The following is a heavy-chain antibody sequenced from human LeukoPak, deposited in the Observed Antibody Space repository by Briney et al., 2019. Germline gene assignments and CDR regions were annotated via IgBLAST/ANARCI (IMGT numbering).Heavy chain of an antibody. J-gene: IGHJ4*02. D-gene: IGHD2-15*01. Sequence: GGSLRLSCAASGSTLSNYWMHWVRQAPGKGLVWVSRINSDGSSTSYADSVKGRFTISRDNAKNTLYLQMNSLRAEDTAVYYCARGWRYCSGGNCYVFDYWGQGTLVTVSS. CDR3: ARGWRYCSGGNCYVFDY. CDR1: GSTLSNYW. CDR2: INSDGSST. V-gene: IGHV3-74*01.